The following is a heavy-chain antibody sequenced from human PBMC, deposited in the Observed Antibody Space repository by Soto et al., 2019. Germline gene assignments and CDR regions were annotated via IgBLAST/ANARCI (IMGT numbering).Heavy chain of an antibody. Sequence: GASVKVSCEASGFTFTSSAMQWVRQARGQRREWIGWIVVGSGNTNYAQKFQERVTITRDMSTSTAYMELSSLRSEDTAVYYCAAFPDIVVVPAANRYAFDIWGQGTMVTVSS. CDR1: GFTFTSSA. D-gene: IGHD2-2*01. V-gene: IGHV1-58*02. CDR2: IVVGSGNT. CDR3: AAFPDIVVVPAANRYAFDI. J-gene: IGHJ3*02.